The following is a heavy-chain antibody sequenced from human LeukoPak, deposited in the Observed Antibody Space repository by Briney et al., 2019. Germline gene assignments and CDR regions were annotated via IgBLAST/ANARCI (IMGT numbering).Heavy chain of an antibody. CDR2: ISYDGSNK. CDR3: ARVAMYYYDSSGYSSAFDI. V-gene: IGHV3-30*03. J-gene: IGHJ3*02. CDR1: GFTFSSYG. Sequence: GGSLRLSCAASGFTFSSYGMHWVRQAPGKGLEWVAVISYDGSNKYYADSVKGRFTISRDNSKNTLYLQMNSLRAEDTAVYYCARVAMYYYDSSGYSSAFDIWGQGTMVTVSS. D-gene: IGHD3-22*01.